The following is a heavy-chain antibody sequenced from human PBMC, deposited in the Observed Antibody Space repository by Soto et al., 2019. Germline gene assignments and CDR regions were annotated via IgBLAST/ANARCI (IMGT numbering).Heavy chain of an antibody. J-gene: IGHJ5*02. CDR1: GGSISSGGYY. V-gene: IGHV4-31*03. Sequence: QVQLQESGPGLVKPSQTLSLTCTVSGGSISSGGYYWSWIRQHPGKGLEWIGYIYYSGSTYYNPSLRRRVTISVDTSKNQSSLKLSAVTAADTAVYYCASAAVVAAPGWFDPWGQGTLVTVSS. CDR2: IYYSGST. CDR3: ASAAVVAAPGWFDP. D-gene: IGHD2-15*01.